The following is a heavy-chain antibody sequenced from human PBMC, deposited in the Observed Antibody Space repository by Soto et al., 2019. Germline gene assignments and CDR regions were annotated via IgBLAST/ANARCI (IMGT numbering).Heavy chain of an antibody. D-gene: IGHD1-26*01. CDR3: MRGGWGDSAIDY. J-gene: IGHJ4*02. CDR1: GYTFSAYY. V-gene: IGHV1-2*02. CDR2: INPSNEIT. Sequence: ASVKVSCKTSGYTFSAYYVHWARLTPGRGFQWLGWINPSNEITTFSQFFQGRVTMTRDTSTNTVHMELNRLTSDDTAVYYGMRGGWGDSAIDYWGQGTQVTV.